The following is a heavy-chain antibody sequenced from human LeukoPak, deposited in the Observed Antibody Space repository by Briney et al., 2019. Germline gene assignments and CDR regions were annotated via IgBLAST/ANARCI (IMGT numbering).Heavy chain of an antibody. CDR2: INHSGST. CDR1: GGSFSGYY. J-gene: IGHJ4*02. V-gene: IGHV4-34*01. Sequence: SETLSLTCAVSGGSFSGYYWSWIRQPPGKGLEWVGEINHSGSTHYTPSLKSRGTISVDTSKKQFSLKLSSVTAADTAAYYCVTYYFDSSGPKKNYWGQGTLVTVSS. D-gene: IGHD3-22*01. CDR3: VTYYFDSSGPKKNY.